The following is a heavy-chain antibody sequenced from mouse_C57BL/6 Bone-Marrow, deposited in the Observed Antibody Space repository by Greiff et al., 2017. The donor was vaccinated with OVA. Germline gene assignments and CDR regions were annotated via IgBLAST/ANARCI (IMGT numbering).Heavy chain of an antibody. CDR2: IDPETGGT. D-gene: IGHD2-5*01. CDR1: GYTFTDYE. V-gene: IGHV1-15*01. CDR3: TRRYSNYYVFDY. J-gene: IGHJ4*01. Sequence: QVQLQQSGAELVRPGASVTLSCKASGYTFTDYEMHWVKQTPVHGLEWIGAIDPETGGTAYNQKFQGKAILTADKSSSTAYMELRSLTSEDSAVYYCTRRYSNYYVFDYWGQGTSLTVPS.